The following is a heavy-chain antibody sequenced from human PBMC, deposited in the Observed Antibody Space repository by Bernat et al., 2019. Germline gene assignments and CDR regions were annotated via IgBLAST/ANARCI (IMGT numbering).Heavy chain of an antibody. CDR2: INPSGGST. Sequence: QVQLVQSGAEVKKPGASVKVSCKASGYTFTSYYMHWVRQAPGQGLEWMGIINPSGGSTSYAQKFQGRVTMTRDTSTSTVYMELSSLRSEDTAVYYCARAGYCSSTSCPWGLAFDIWGQGTMVTVSS. V-gene: IGHV1-46*03. CDR3: ARAGYCSSTSCPWGLAFDI. CDR1: GYTFTSYY. J-gene: IGHJ3*02. D-gene: IGHD2-2*01.